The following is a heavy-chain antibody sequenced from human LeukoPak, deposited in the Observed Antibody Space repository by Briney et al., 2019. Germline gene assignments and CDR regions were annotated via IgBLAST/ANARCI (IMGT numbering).Heavy chain of an antibody. CDR2: IIPISDST. CDR3: ARRADGDYRDFFYGMDV. J-gene: IGHJ6*02. D-gene: IGHD4-17*01. Sequence: SVKVSCKASGYTFTSYYMHWVRQAPGQGLEWMGGIIPISDSTNYAQKFQGRVTITADESTSTAYMQLSSLRSEDTAVYYCARRADGDYRDFFYGMDVWGQGTTVTVSS. V-gene: IGHV1-69*13. CDR1: GYTFTSYY.